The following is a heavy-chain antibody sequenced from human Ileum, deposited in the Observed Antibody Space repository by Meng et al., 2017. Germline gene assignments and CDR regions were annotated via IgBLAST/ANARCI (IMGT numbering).Heavy chain of an antibody. CDR1: GFTFSSYE. Sequence: GESLKISCAASGFTFSSYEMNWVRQAPGKGLEWVSYISSSGRTMYYADSVKGRFIISRDNAKNSLDLQMNSLRDEDTAVYYCTGGRSGSAPSDYWGKGTPVTVSS. V-gene: IGHV3-48*03. D-gene: IGHD1-26*01. J-gene: IGHJ4*02. CDR3: TGGRSGSAPSDY. CDR2: ISSSGRTM.